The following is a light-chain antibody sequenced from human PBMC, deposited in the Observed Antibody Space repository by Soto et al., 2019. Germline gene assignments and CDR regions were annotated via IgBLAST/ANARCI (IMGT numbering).Light chain of an antibody. CDR3: QQSYSTLSR. V-gene: IGKV1-8*01. CDR1: QGISSY. Sequence: AIRMTQSPSSLSASTGARVPITCRASQGISSYLAWYQQKPGKAPKLLIYAASSLQSGVPSRFSGSGSGTDFTLTISSLQPEDFATYYCQQSYSTLSRFGGGTKVDIK. J-gene: IGKJ4*01. CDR2: AAS.